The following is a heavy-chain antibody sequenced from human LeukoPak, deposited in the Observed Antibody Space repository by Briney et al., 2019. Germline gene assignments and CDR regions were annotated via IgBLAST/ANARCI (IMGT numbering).Heavy chain of an antibody. J-gene: IGHJ5*02. V-gene: IGHV3-23*01. CDR1: GFTFSSYA. CDR3: AKDLISSYDSGSYYHEPDWFDP. Sequence: PGGSLRLSCAASGFTFSSYAMSWVRQAPGKGLEWVSAISGSGGSTYYADSVKGRFTISRDNSKNTLYLQMNSLRAEDTAVYYCAKDLISSYDSGSYYHEPDWFDPWGQGTLVTVSS. D-gene: IGHD3-10*01. CDR2: ISGSGGST.